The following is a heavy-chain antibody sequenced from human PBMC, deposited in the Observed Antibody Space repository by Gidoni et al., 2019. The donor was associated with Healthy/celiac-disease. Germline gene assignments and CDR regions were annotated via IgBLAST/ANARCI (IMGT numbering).Heavy chain of an antibody. CDR3: AKGYYYDSSGKNAFDI. D-gene: IGHD3-22*01. CDR2: ISGSGGST. J-gene: IGHJ3*02. V-gene: IGHV3-23*01. CDR1: GFTFSSYA. Sequence: EVQLLESGGGLVQPGGSLRLSCAASGFTFSSYAMSWVRQAPGKGLEWVSAISGSGGSTYYADSVKGRFTISRDNSKNTLYLQMNSLRAEDTAVYYCAKGYYYDSSGKNAFDIWGQGTMVTVSS.